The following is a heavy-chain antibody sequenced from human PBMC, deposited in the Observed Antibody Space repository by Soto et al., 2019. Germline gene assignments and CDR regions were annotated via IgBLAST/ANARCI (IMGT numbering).Heavy chain of an antibody. Sequence: ASVKVSCKASGYTFTSYAMHWVRQAPGQRLEWMGWINAGNGNTKYSQKFQGRVTITRDTSASTAYMELSSLRAEDTAVYYCGSGYYDYIWGSYRYDAFDIWGQGTMVTVSS. CDR3: GSGYYDYIWGSYRYDAFDI. CDR1: GYTFTSYA. D-gene: IGHD3-16*02. V-gene: IGHV1-3*01. CDR2: INAGNGNT. J-gene: IGHJ3*02.